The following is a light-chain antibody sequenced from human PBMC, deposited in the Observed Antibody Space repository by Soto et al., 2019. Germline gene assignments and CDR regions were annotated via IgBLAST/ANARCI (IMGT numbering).Light chain of an antibody. CDR3: QQYNKWPLT. CDR2: GAS. V-gene: IGKV3-15*01. CDR1: QSISDT. Sequence: EIVITQSPATLSVSPGGRTTLSCRASQSISDTLAWYQQTPGQAPRLLIYGASTRATGIPVRFSGSASGTEFTLTISSLQSEDFTVYHCQQYNKWPLTFGQRAKVDI. J-gene: IGKJ1*01.